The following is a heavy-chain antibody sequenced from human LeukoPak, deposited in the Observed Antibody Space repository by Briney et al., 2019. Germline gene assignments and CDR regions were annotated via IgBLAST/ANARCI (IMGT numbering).Heavy chain of an antibody. CDR1: GFTFSSYA. J-gene: IGHJ4*02. D-gene: IGHD5-18*01. V-gene: IGHV3-23*01. CDR2: ISGSGGST. CDR3: AKGLQLWSNFDY. Sequence: GSLRLSCAASGFTFSSYAMSWVRQAPGKGLEWVSAISGSGGSTYYADSVKGRFTISRDNSKNTPYLQMNSLRAEDTAVYYCAKGLQLWSNFDYWGQGTLVTVSS.